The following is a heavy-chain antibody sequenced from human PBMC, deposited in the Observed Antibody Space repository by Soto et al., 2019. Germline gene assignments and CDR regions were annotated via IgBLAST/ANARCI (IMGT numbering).Heavy chain of an antibody. J-gene: IGHJ6*02. Sequence: ASVKVSCKASGYIFSSHCIYWVRQAPGQGLQWMGIINPGGGRTAYAQKFQGRVTLTRDMSTSTVYMELTSLTYDDTAVYYCARDVSGPGAPYVMDVRGQRTTVTVSS. V-gene: IGHV1-46*01. D-gene: IGHD2-2*01. CDR2: INPGGGRT. CDR1: GYIFSSHC. CDR3: ARDVSGPGAPYVMDV.